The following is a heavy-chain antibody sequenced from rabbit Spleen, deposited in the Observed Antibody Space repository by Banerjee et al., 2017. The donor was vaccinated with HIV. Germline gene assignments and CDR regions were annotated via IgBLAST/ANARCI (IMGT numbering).Heavy chain of an antibody. Sequence: QSLEESGGDLVKPGASLTLTCTVSGFSFSDGYDLCWVRQAPGKGLEWIACIDADTSDDTHYASWAKGRFTISKTSSTTVTLQLNSLTAADTATYFCARVDGGAGNGYFNFWGPGTLVTVS. V-gene: IGHV1S40*01. CDR3: ARVDGGAGNGYFNF. D-gene: IGHD4-2*01. CDR2: IDADTSDDT. CDR1: GFSFSDGYD. J-gene: IGHJ4*01.